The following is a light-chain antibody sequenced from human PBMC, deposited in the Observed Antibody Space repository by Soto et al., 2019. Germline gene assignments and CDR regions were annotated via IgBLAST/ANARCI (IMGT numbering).Light chain of an antibody. CDR1: SSDVGSYNL. Sequence: QSVLTQPASVSGSPGQSITISCTGTSSDVGSYNLVSWYQQHPGKAPKLMIYEGSKRPSGVSNRFSGSKSGNTASLTISGLQAEDEADSYCCSYAGSSTSVVFGGGTTVTVL. V-gene: IGLV2-23*01. J-gene: IGLJ2*01. CDR3: CSYAGSSTSVV. CDR2: EGS.